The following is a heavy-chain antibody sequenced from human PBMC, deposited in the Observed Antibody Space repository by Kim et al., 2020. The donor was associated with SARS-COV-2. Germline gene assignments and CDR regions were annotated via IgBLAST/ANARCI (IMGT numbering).Heavy chain of an antibody. CDR2: ISSSGGTT. Sequence: GGSLRLSCAASDFTFGDYDMSWVRQAPGKGLEWVSAISSSGGTTFYAGSVRGRFTIYRDNAKNTLYLQMLSLRAEDTAVYYCASYRGNFSEWYWGQGTLVTVSS. D-gene: IGHD3-16*02. CDR1: DFTFGDYD. CDR3: ASYRGNFSEWY. V-gene: IGHV3-23*01. J-gene: IGHJ4*02.